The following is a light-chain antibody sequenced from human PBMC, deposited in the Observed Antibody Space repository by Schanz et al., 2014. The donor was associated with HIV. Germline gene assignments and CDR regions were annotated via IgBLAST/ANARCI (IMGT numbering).Light chain of an antibody. Sequence: QSVLAQPPSVSGAPGQRVTISCNGSSSNIGAGYDVHWYQQFPGTAPKLLIFDDDSRPSGVPDRFSGSKSGTSAALAITGLQADDEAGYYCQSFDRLMRGLVFGGGTKLPVL. J-gene: IGLJ2*01. V-gene: IGLV1-40*01. CDR1: SSNIGAGYD. CDR2: DDD. CDR3: QSFDRLMRGLV.